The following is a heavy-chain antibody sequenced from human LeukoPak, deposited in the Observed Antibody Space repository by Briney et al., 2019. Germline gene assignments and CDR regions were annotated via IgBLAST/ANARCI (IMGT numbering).Heavy chain of an antibody. V-gene: IGHV1-3*01. CDR2: INAGNGNT. D-gene: IGHD6-13*01. J-gene: IGHJ3*02. Sequence: ASVKVSCKASGYTFTSYAMHWVRQAPGQRLEWMGWINAGNGNTKYSQKFQGRVTITRDTSASTAYMELSSLRSEDTAVYYCASSYTRKGAAADAFDIWGQGTMVTVSS. CDR3: ASSYTRKGAAADAFDI. CDR1: GYTFTSYA.